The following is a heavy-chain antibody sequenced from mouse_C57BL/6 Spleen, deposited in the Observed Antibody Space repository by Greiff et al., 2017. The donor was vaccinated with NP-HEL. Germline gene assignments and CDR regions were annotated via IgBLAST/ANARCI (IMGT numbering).Heavy chain of an antibody. J-gene: IGHJ2*01. CDR2: IDPSDSYT. Sequence: QVQLQQSGAELVMPGASVKLSCKASGYTFTSYWMHWVKQRPGQGLEWIGEIDPSDSYTNYNQKFKGKSTLTVDKSSSTAYMQLSSLTSEDSAVYYCASFGGSSSYYFDYWGQGTTLTVSA. CDR3: ASFGGSSSYYFDY. V-gene: IGHV1-69*01. D-gene: IGHD1-1*01. CDR1: GYTFTSYW.